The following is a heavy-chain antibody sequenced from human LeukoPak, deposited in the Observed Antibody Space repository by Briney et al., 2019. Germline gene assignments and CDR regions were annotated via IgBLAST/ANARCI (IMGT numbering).Heavy chain of an antibody. CDR2: IYFSGST. CDR1: GGSISSYY. CDR3: ARSEYSSSSGHFDY. J-gene: IGHJ4*02. V-gene: IGHV4-59*08. Sequence: PSETLSLTCTVSGGSISSYYWSWIRQPPGKGLEWIGYIYFSGSTDYNPSLKSRVTISVDTSKNQFSLKLSSVTATDTAVYYYARSEYSSSSGHFDYWGQGTLVTVSS. D-gene: IGHD6-6*01.